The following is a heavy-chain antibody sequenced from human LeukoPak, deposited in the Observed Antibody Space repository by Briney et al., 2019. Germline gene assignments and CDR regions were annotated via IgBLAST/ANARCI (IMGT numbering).Heavy chain of an antibody. D-gene: IGHD7-27*01. J-gene: IGHJ4*02. CDR1: GFTFSNYA. V-gene: IGHV3-23*01. Sequence: GGSLRLSCAASGFTFSNYAMSWVRQAPGKGLEWVSGISGSAGSTYYADSVKGRFTISRDNSKNALYLQMNSLRVEDTAVYYCAIDPNWGTHSWGQGVLVTVSS. CDR3: AIDPNWGTHS. CDR2: ISGSAGST.